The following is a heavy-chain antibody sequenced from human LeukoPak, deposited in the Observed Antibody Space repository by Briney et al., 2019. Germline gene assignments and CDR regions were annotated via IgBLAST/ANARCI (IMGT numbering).Heavy chain of an antibody. CDR2: INPNSGGT. J-gene: IGHJ5*02. CDR3: ARAAAVGVLFWFDP. CDR1: GYTFTGYY. Sequence: ASVKVSCKASGYTFTGYYMHWVRQAPGQGLEWMGWINPNSGGTNYAQKFQGRVTMTRDTSISTAYMELSRLRSDDTAVYYCARAAAVGVLFWFDPWGQGTLVTVSS. D-gene: IGHD6-13*01. V-gene: IGHV1-2*02.